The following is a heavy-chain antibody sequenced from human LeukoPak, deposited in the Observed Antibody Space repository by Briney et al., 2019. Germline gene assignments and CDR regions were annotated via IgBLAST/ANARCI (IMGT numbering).Heavy chain of an antibody. D-gene: IGHD2-2*01. V-gene: IGHV1-2*02. CDR2: INPNSGGT. CDR1: GYTFTDYY. CDR3: ARDGRLGYCSSTSCYYSGDFDY. Sequence: GASVKVSCKTSGYTFTDYYIKWVRQAPGQGLEWMGWINPNSGGTNYAQKFQGRVTMTRDTSISTAYMELSRLRSDDTAVYYCARDGRLGYCSSTSCYYSGDFDYWGQGTLVTVSS. J-gene: IGHJ4*02.